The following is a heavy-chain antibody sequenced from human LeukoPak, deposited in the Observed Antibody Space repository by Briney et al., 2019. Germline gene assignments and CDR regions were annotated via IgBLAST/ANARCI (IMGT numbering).Heavy chain of an antibody. J-gene: IGHJ4*02. CDR1: GFTFSSYA. V-gene: IGHV3-23*01. CDR2: ISASSGGT. CDR3: AKERDGDYVRYTHY. Sequence: GGSLRLSCAASGFTFSSYAMSWVRQAPGKGLEWVSSISASSGGTYYADSVKGRFTISRDNSKNTLYLQLSSLRADDTAVYHCAKERDGDYVRYTHYWGQGTLVTVSS. D-gene: IGHD4-17*01.